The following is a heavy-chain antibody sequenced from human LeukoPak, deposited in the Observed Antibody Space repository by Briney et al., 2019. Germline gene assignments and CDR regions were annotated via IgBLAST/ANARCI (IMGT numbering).Heavy chain of an antibody. V-gene: IGHV4-38-2*01. CDR3: ARVRSHSSSWYGNHYFDY. CDR2: IYHSGST. Sequence: SETLSLTCAVSGYSISSGYYWGWIRQPPGKGLEWIGSIYHSGSTYYNPSLKSRVTISVDTSKNQFSLKLSSVTAADTAVYCCARVRSHSSSWYGNHYFDYWGQGTLVAVSS. D-gene: IGHD6-13*01. CDR1: GYSISSGYY. J-gene: IGHJ4*02.